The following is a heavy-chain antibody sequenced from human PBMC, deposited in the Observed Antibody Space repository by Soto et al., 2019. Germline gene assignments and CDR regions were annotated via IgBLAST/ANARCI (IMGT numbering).Heavy chain of an antibody. CDR2: IYYSGST. V-gene: IGHV4-39*01. D-gene: IGHD6-6*01. J-gene: IGHJ6*03. CDR1: GGSISSSSYY. CDR3: ARLRSEYSSSSSLIYYYYYYMDV. Sequence: SETLSLTCTVSGGSISSSSYYWGWIRQPPGKGLEWIGSIYYSGSTYYNPSLKSRVTISVDTSKNQFSLKLSSVTAADTAVYYCARLRSEYSSSSSLIYYYYYYMDVWGKGTTVTVSS.